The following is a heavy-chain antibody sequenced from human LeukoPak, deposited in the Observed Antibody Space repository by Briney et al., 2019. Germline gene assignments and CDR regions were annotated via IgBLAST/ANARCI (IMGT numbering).Heavy chain of an antibody. J-gene: IGHJ4*02. CDR3: ARDRGAFTWNSRFDS. CDR1: GDSVSSNSGV. CDR2: TYYRSKWYN. Sequence: SQTLSLTCDISGDSVSSNSGVWSWIRQSPSRGLEWLGRTYYRSKWYNDYAVSVKSRITINPDASKNQFSLQLNSVAPEDTAVYYCARDRGAFTWNSRFDSWGQGTLVTVSS. D-gene: IGHD1-7*01. V-gene: IGHV6-1*01.